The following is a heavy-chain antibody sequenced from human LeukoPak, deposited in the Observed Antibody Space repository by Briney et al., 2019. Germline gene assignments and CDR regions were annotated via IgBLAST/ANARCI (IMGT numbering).Heavy chain of an antibody. J-gene: IGHJ4*02. CDR3: ARDQGSFDY. Sequence: GGSLRLSCAASGFTFSSYWMHWIRQAPGEGLVWVSRIHSDGIGTSYADSVRGRFTISRDNAKNTVYLQMNSLRAEDTAVYYCARDQGSFDYWGQGTLVTVSS. CDR2: IHSDGIGT. V-gene: IGHV3-74*01. CDR1: GFTFSSYW.